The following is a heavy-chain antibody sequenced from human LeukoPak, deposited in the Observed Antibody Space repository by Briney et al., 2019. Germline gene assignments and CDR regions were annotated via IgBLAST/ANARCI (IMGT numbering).Heavy chain of an antibody. CDR1: GFFFSTYA. D-gene: IGHD5-12*01. J-gene: IGHJ2*01. V-gene: IGHV3-23*01. CDR2: FIDREPDT. CDR3: ARGLRGYDRCFGL. Sequence: GGSLRLSCAASGFFFSTYAMSWVRQAPGKGLEWVSGFIDREPDTYYADAVQGRFTISRDNSKNTLYLQMDSLRADDTAIYYCARGLRGYDRCFGLWGRGTLVAVSS.